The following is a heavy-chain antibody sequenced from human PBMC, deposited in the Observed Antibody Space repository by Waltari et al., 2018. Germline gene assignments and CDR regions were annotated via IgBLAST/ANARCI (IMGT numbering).Heavy chain of an antibody. Sequence: EVQLLESGGGLVQPGGSLRLSCAASGFTFSSYAMSWVRQAPGKGLEWVSVIYSGGSSTYYADSVKGRFTISRDNSKNTLYLQMNSLRAEDTAVYYCAKWSSGRAVVVIAPSPYYYYMDVWGKGTTVTVSS. J-gene: IGHJ6*03. CDR3: AKWSSGRAVVVIAPSPYYYYMDV. V-gene: IGHV3-23*03. CDR1: GFTFSSYA. CDR2: IYSGGSST. D-gene: IGHD2-21*01.